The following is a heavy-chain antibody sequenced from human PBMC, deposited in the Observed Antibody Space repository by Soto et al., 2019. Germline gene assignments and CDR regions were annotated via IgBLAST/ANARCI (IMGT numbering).Heavy chain of an antibody. CDR1: GFTFSSYG. Sequence: PGGSLRLSCAASGFTFSSYGMHWVRQAPGKGLEWVAVISYDGSNKYYADSVKGRFTISRDNSKNTLYLQMNSLRAEDTAVYYCATEGFYGRNSGYYGMDVWGQGTTVTVSS. CDR2: ISYDGSNK. CDR3: ATEGFYGRNSGYYGMDV. J-gene: IGHJ6*02. V-gene: IGHV3-30*03. D-gene: IGHD4-17*01.